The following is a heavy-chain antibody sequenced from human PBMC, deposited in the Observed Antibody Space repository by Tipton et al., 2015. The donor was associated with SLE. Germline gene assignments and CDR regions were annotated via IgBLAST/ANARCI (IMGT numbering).Heavy chain of an antibody. V-gene: IGHV4-59*11. CDR2: IYYSGST. J-gene: IGHJ6*03. Sequence: GLVKPSETLSLNCTVSGGSITSHYWSWIRQPPGKGLEWIGYIYYSGSTNYNPSLKSRVTISVDTSKNQFSLKLSSVTAADTAVYYCARDKSSSWYGVYMDVWGKGTTVTVSS. CDR3: ARDKSSSWYGVYMDV. D-gene: IGHD6-13*01. CDR1: GGSITSHY.